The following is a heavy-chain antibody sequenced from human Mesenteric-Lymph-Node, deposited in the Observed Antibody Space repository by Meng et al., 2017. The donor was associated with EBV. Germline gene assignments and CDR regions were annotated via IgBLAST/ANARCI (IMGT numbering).Heavy chain of an antibody. Sequence: QLQLQESGPGLVMPPETLSLTCTGSGGSISSSSYYWGWIRQPPGKGLEWIGSIYYSGSTYYNPSLKSRVTISVDTSKNQFPLKLSSVTAADTAVYYCARGGLDGSGRTWFDPWGQGTLVTVSS. CDR3: ARGGLDGSGRTWFDP. CDR2: IYYSGST. D-gene: IGHD3-10*01. V-gene: IGHV4-39*07. J-gene: IGHJ5*02. CDR1: GGSISSSSYY.